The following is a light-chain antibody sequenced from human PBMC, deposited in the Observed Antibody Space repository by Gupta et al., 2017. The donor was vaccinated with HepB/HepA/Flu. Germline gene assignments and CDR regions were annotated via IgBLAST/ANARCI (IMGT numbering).Light chain of an antibody. CDR2: EVN. CDR1: SSNVGKYNL. J-gene: IGLJ1*01. CDR3: RAYGGSYNFV. Sequence: ALTQPASVSGSPGQSGTITCTGTSSNVGKYNLVSWYRQYPGEAPKLIIDEVNKRSPGVSNRFAASKSGNTASLTISGLEAEDEADYYCRAYGGSYNFVFAPGTKVTVL. V-gene: IGLV2-23*02.